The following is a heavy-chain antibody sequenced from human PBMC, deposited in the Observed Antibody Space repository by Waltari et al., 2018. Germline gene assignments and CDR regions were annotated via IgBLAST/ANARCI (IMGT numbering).Heavy chain of an antibody. Sequence: QLQLQESGPGLVKPSETLSLTCTVSGGSISSSGYYWGWIREPPGQGRERIGSIYYSGSTYYNPSLKSRVTISVDTSKNQFSLKLSSVTAADTAVYYCARHRSGYSYGFYYYYYYMDVWGKGTTVTVSS. CDR1: GGSISSSGYY. CDR3: ARHRSGYSYGFYYYYYYMDV. CDR2: IYYSGST. D-gene: IGHD5-18*01. V-gene: IGHV4-39*01. J-gene: IGHJ6*03.